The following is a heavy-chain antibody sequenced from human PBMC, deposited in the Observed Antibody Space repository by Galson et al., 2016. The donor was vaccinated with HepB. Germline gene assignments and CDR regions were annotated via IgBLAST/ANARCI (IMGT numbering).Heavy chain of an antibody. V-gene: IGHV1-46*01. J-gene: IGHJ4*02. CDR1: GYTFTSYY. CDR3: ARSPQWLEHFDY. D-gene: IGHD6-19*01. Sequence: SVKVSCKASGYTFTSYYLHWVRQAPGQGLEWMGMIHPNGGTTSYAQKFQGRVTITRDTSTTTVHMELSSLRSDDTAVYYCARSPQWLEHFDYWGQGTLVTVSS. CDR2: IHPNGGTT.